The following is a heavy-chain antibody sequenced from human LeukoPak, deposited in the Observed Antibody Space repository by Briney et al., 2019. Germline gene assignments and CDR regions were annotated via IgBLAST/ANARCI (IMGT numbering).Heavy chain of an antibody. V-gene: IGHV5-51*01. CDR2: IYPGGSDT. D-gene: IGHD5-24*01. Sequence: GESLKISCKGSGYSFTSYWIAWVRQMPGEGLEWMGTIYPGGSDTRYSPAFQGQGTISAEKSTSNSHLQWSNLKASDTAIEYCSRRGDGDNSAIRSFDYGGQGTLVIVPS. CDR1: GYSFTSYW. J-gene: IGHJ4*02. CDR3: SRRGDGDNSAIRSFDY.